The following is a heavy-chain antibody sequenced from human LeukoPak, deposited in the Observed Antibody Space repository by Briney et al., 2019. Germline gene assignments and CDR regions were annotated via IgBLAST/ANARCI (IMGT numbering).Heavy chain of an antibody. CDR3: ATIKRGSIFGYFDF. J-gene: IGHJ4*02. CDR2: LFDSVNT. V-gene: IGHV4-59*11. Sequence: SETLSLTCTASGGSISSHYWSWIRQPPGKGLEWIAYLFDSVNTKDNPSLQSRLTLSADTSKNQFSLRLSSVTAADTAVYYCATIKRGSIFGYFDFWGQGIKVAVSS. D-gene: IGHD5-18*01. CDR1: GGSISSHY.